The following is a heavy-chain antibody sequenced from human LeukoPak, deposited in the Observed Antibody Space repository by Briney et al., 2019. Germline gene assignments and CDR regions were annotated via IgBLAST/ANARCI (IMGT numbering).Heavy chain of an antibody. Sequence: GASVKVSCKASGYTFTSYYMHWVRQAPGQGLEWMGIINPSGGSTSYAQKFQGRVTMTRDMSTSTVYMELSSLRSEDTAVYYCARDGARYYDIPRPFDYWGQGTLVTDSS. CDR1: GYTFTSYY. J-gene: IGHJ4*02. V-gene: IGHV1-46*01. CDR2: INPSGGST. D-gene: IGHD3-9*01. CDR3: ARDGARYYDIPRPFDY.